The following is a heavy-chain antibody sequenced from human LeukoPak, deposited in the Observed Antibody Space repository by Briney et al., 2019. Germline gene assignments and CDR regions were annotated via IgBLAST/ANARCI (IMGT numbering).Heavy chain of an antibody. V-gene: IGHV1-18*01. Sequence: ASVKVSCKASGYTFTSYGISWVRQAPGQGLEWMGWISAYNGNTNYAQKLQGRVTMTTDTSTSTAYMELRSLGSDDTAVYYCARAEFNYYDSSGSDYWGQGTLVTVSS. CDR3: ARAEFNYYDSSGSDY. D-gene: IGHD3-22*01. CDR1: GYTFTSYG. CDR2: ISAYNGNT. J-gene: IGHJ4*02.